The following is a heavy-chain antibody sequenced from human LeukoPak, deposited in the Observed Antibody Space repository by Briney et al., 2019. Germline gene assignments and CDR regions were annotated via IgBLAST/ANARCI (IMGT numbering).Heavy chain of an antibody. D-gene: IGHD5-12*01. Sequence: GGSLRLSCAASGFTLSSYWMHWVRQAPGKGLVWVSRINSDGSSTSYADSVKGRFTISRDNAKNTLYLQMNSLRAEDTAVYYCARAPYIVATDYWRQGTLVTVSS. CDR2: INSDGSST. J-gene: IGHJ4*02. CDR1: GFTLSSYW. V-gene: IGHV3-74*01. CDR3: ARAPYIVATDY.